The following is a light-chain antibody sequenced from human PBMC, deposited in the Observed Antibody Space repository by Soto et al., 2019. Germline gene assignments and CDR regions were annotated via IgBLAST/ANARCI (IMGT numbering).Light chain of an antibody. CDR2: EVS. CDR3: SSYTITSTYV. Sequence: QSALTQPSSVCGSPGQSVTISCTGTISDVGGYNYVSWYQQHPGKAPKLMIYEVSDRPSGVSNRFSGSKSGNTASLTISGLQAEDEADYYCSSYTITSTYVFGTGTKVTV. V-gene: IGLV2-14*01. J-gene: IGLJ1*01. CDR1: ISDVGGYNY.